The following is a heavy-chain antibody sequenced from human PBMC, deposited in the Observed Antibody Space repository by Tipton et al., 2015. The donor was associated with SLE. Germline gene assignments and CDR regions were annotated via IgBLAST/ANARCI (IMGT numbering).Heavy chain of an antibody. Sequence: SLRLSCTASGFTFGDYAMSWFRQAPGKGLEWVGFIRSKAYGGTTEYAASVKGRFAISRDDSKSIAYLQMNSLKTEDTAVYYCTREAYGAPFYDYWGQGTLVTVSS. V-gene: IGHV3-49*03. D-gene: IGHD4-17*01. CDR3: TREAYGAPFYDY. CDR2: IRSKAYGGTT. J-gene: IGHJ4*02. CDR1: GFTFGDYA.